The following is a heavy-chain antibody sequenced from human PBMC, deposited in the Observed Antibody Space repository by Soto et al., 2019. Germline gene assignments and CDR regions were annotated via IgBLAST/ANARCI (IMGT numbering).Heavy chain of an antibody. Sequence: PSETLSLTCTVSGGSISSYSWSWIRQPPGKGLEWIGYIFYSGSTNYNPSLKSRVTISVDTSKNQFSLKLSSVTAADTAVYYCARDLRLTMVRGVFNWLDPWGQGTLVTVSS. CDR3: ARDLRLTMVRGVFNWLDP. J-gene: IGHJ5*01. CDR1: GGSISSYS. D-gene: IGHD3-10*01. CDR2: IFYSGST. V-gene: IGHV4-59*01.